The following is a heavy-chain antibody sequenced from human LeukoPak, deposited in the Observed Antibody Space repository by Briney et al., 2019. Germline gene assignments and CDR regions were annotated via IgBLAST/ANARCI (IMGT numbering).Heavy chain of an antibody. V-gene: IGHV1-2*02. D-gene: IGHD6-13*01. CDR2: INPNSGGT. J-gene: IGHJ4*02. Sequence: ASVTVSCKASGYTFTGYYMHWVRQAPGQGLEWMGWINPNSGGTNYAQKFQGRVTMTGDTSISTAYMELSRLRSDDTAVYYCARVGIDSSSWYLDWSLDYWGQGTLVTVSS. CDR1: GYTFTGYY. CDR3: ARVGIDSSSWYLDWSLDY.